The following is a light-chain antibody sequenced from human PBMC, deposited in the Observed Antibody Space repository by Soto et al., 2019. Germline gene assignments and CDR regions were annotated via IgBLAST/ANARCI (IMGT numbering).Light chain of an antibody. CDR1: SNDVGGYNY. CDR2: EVN. CDR3: SSFAVSNSFV. V-gene: IGLV2-8*01. J-gene: IGLJ1*01. Sequence: QSVLTQPPSASWSPGQSVTISCTGTSNDVGGYNYVSWYQQHPGKAPRLMIYEVNKRPSGVPDRFSGSKSGNTASLTVSGLQAEDEDDYYCSSFAVSNSFVFGTGTKVTVL.